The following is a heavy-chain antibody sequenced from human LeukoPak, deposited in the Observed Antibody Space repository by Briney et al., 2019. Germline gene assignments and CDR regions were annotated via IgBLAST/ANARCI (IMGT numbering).Heavy chain of an antibody. J-gene: IGHJ3*02. D-gene: IGHD6-19*01. Sequence: ASVKVSCKASGYTFTGYYMHWVRQAPGQGLEWMGWINPNSGGTNYAQKFQGRVTMTRDTSLSTAYMELSRLRSDDTAVYYCARNRGSGWYAFDIWGQGTMVTVSS. CDR1: GYTFTGYY. CDR2: INPNSGGT. V-gene: IGHV1-2*02. CDR3: ARNRGSGWYAFDI.